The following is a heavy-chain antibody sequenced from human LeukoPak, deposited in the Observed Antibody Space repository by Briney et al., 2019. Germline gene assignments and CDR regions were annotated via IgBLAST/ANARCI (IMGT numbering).Heavy chain of an antibody. Sequence: SQTLSLTCTVSGGSISSGDYYWSWIRQPPWRGVEWIGYIYYSGSTYYNPSLKSRVTISVDTSKNQFSLKLSSVTAADTAVYYCARGPYSSSLEDYWGQGTLVTVSS. CDR1: GGSISSGDYY. J-gene: IGHJ4*02. CDR2: IYYSGST. CDR3: ARGPYSSSLEDY. V-gene: IGHV4-30-4*01. D-gene: IGHD6-13*01.